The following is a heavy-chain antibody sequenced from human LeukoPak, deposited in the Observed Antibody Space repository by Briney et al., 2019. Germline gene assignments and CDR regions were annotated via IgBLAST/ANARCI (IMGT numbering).Heavy chain of an antibody. D-gene: IGHD2-2*02. CDR3: ARVQVCSSTSCYMASDY. CDR1: GYSISSGYY. J-gene: IGHJ4*02. CDR2: IYHSGST. Sequence: SETLSLTCTVSGYSISSGYYWGWIRQPPGKGLEWIGGIYHSGSTYYNPSLKSRVTISVDTSKNQFSLKLSSVTAADTAVYYCARVQVCSSTSCYMASDYWGQGTLVTVSS. V-gene: IGHV4-38-2*02.